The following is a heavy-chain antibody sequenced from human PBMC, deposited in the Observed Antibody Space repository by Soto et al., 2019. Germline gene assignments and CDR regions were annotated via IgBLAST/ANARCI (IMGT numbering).Heavy chain of an antibody. Sequence: ASVKVSCKASGYTFTRSGISWVRQAPGQGPEWMGWISSYNGDTNYAQTFQGRVTMTTDTSTSTAYMELRSLRSDDTAVYYCAREGAAPYYYYGMDVWGQGTPVTVS. V-gene: IGHV1-18*01. J-gene: IGHJ6*02. CDR1: GYTFTRSG. D-gene: IGHD6-25*01. CDR3: AREGAAPYYYYGMDV. CDR2: ISSYNGDT.